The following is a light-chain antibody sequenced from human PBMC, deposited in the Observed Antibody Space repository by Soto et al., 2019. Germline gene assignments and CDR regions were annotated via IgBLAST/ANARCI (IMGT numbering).Light chain of an antibody. CDR3: VLYMGSGTVV. V-gene: IGLV8-61*01. CDR1: SGSVSTSYY. J-gene: IGLJ2*01. Sequence: QAVVTQEPSFSVSPGGTVTLTCGLSSGSVSTSYYPSWNQQTPGQAPRTLIYSTNTRSSGVPDRFSGSILGNKAALTITGAQADDESDYYCVLYMGSGTVVFGGGTKLTVL. CDR2: STN.